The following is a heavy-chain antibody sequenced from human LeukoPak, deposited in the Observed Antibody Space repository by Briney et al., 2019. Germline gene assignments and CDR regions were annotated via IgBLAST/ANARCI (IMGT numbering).Heavy chain of an antibody. CDR1: GDSLSNNNVA. CDR3: ARGSHSSFDY. Sequence: SQTLSLTCAISGDSLSNNNVAWNWIRQSPSRGLEWLGRTYYRPKFNTDYAVSVKSLIAINSDTSNNPFSLQLNSVTPEDTGFYYCARGSHSSFDYWGQGTLVTVSS. V-gene: IGHV6-1*01. J-gene: IGHJ4*02. CDR2: TYYRPKFNT. D-gene: IGHD3-10*01.